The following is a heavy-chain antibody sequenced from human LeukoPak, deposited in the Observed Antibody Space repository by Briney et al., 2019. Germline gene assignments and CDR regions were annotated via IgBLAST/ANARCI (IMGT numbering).Heavy chain of an antibody. CDR2: IYSGGRT. CDR3: ARAGPSSSWHQFDY. V-gene: IGHV3-66*01. CDR1: GFTVSNKY. D-gene: IGHD6-13*01. J-gene: IGHJ4*02. Sequence: GGSLRLSCAASGFTVSNKYMTWVRQAPGKGLEWVSVIYSGGRTYYADSVKGRFTISRDNSKNTLYLQMNRLRAEDTAVYYCARAGPSSSWHQFDYWGQGTLVTVSS.